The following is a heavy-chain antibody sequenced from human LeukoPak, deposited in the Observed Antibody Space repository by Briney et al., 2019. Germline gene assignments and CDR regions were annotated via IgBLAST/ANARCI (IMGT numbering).Heavy chain of an antibody. V-gene: IGHV4-59*13. D-gene: IGHD1-26*01. CDR1: GFTFTSNA. J-gene: IGHJ3*01. Sequence: GSLRLSCAASGFTFTSNAMHWIRQTPGMGLEWIGYISNRGSTGYNPSLRSRVTISVDAPKNEVSLNVRSVSAADTAVYYCAKGVSGTYYAFDVWGQGRTV. CDR3: AKGVSGTYYAFDV. CDR2: ISNRGST.